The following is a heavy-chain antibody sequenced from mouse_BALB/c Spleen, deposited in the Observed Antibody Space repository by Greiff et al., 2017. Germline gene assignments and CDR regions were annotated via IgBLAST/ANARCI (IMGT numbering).Heavy chain of an antibody. CDR1: GFTFSSYA. Sequence: EVKVVESGGGLVKPGGSLKLYCAASGFTFSSYAMSWVRQTPEKRLEWVASISSGGSTYYPDSVKGRFTISRDNARNILYLQMSSLRSEDTAMYYCARGGIYYGYDYYAMDYWGQGTSVTVSS. J-gene: IGHJ4*01. D-gene: IGHD2-2*01. CDR2: ISSGGST. V-gene: IGHV5-6-5*01. CDR3: ARGGIYYGYDYYAMDY.